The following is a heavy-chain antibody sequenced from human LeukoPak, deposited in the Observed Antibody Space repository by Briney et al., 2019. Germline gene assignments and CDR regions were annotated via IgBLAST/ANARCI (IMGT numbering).Heavy chain of an antibody. CDR2: INHSGST. D-gene: IGHD6-19*01. V-gene: IGHV4-34*01. J-gene: IGHJ4*02. CDR3: ARDLYVGSGWYYFDY. CDR1: GGSFSGYY. Sequence: SETLSLTCAVYGGSFSGYYWSWIRQPPGKGLEWIGEINHSGSTNYNPSLKSRVTISVDTSKNQFSLKLSSVTAADTAVYYCARDLYVGSGWYYFDYWGQGTLVTVSS.